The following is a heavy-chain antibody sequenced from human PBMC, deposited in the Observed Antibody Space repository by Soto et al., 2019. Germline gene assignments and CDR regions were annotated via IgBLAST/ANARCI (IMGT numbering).Heavy chain of an antibody. CDR3: ARVLGYYYYYYMDV. V-gene: IGHV3-53*04. CDR1: GFTVSSNY. Sequence: EVQLVESGGGLVQPGGSLRLSCAASGFTVSSNYMSWVRQAPGKGLEWVSVIYSGGSTYYADSVKGRFTISRHNSKNTLYLQMNSLRAEDTAVYYCARVLGYYYYYYMDVWGKGTTVTVSS. D-gene: IGHD2-15*01. CDR2: IYSGGST. J-gene: IGHJ6*03.